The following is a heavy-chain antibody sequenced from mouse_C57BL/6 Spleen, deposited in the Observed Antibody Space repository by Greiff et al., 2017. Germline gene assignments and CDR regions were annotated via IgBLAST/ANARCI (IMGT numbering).Heavy chain of an antibody. CDR3: GREDGYYYAMDY. CDR1: GYTFTDYY. D-gene: IGHD2-3*01. J-gene: IGHJ4*01. Sequence: VQLQQSGAELVRPGASVKLSCKASGYTFTDYYINWVKQRPGQGLEWIARIYPGSGNTYYNEKFKGKAALTAEKSSSTAYMQLSSLTSEDSAVDFCGREDGYYYAMDYWGQGTSVTVSS. V-gene: IGHV1-76*01. CDR2: IYPGSGNT.